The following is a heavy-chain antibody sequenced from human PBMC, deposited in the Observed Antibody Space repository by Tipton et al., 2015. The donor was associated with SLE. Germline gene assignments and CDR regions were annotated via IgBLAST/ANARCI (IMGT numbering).Heavy chain of an antibody. Sequence: GLVKPSETLSLTCAVYGGSFSAYYWSWIRQSPGKGLEWIGEINHSRSTDYNPSLKSRVTMSVDTSKNQVSLKLSSVTAADSALYYCASSLPYGGLFDYWGQGTLVTVSS. CDR3: ASSLPYGGLFDY. CDR1: GGSFSAYY. D-gene: IGHD2-2*02. V-gene: IGHV4-34*01. CDR2: INHSRST. J-gene: IGHJ4*02.